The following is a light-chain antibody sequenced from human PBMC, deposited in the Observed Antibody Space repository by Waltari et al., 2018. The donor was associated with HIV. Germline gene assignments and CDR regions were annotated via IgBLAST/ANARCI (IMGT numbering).Light chain of an antibody. Sequence: FMLTKPHSVSESTGHTVTLSCTASSGSIRSNYVQWYQQRPGSAPTTVIYEDNRRPSGVPDRFSCSIDSSSNSASLTISGLKSDDEADYYCQSYDSSNHWVFGGGTKLTVL. J-gene: IGLJ3*02. CDR1: SGSIRSNY. V-gene: IGLV6-57*02. CDR2: EDN. CDR3: QSYDSSNHWV.